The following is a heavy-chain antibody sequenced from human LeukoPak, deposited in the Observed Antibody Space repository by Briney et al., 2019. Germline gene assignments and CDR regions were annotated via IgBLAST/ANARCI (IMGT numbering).Heavy chain of an antibody. V-gene: IGHV4-59*01. D-gene: IGHD3-10*01. CDR2: IYNSGST. CDR1: GGSISIYY. CDR3: VRDRELNY. J-gene: IGHJ4*02. Sequence: SETLSLTCTGSGGSISIYYWGWIRQPPGKGLEWIGYIYNSGSTNYNPSLKSRVTISVDTSKNQFSLNLGSVTAADTAVYYCVRDRELNYWGQGTLVTVSS.